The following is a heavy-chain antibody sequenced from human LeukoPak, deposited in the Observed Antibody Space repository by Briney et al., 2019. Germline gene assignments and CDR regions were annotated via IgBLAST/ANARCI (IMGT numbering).Heavy chain of an antibody. D-gene: IGHD3-22*01. Sequence: GGSLRLSCAASGFTFSSYAMSLVRPAPGKGLEWVSASSGSGGSTYYADSVRGRFTISRDNAKNTLYLQMSSLRAEDTAIYYCARGYFYDSSAYGPFGAYWGQGTLVTVSS. CDR2: SSGSGGST. J-gene: IGHJ4*02. CDR3: ARGYFYDSSAYGPFGAY. CDR1: GFTFSSYA. V-gene: IGHV3-23*01.